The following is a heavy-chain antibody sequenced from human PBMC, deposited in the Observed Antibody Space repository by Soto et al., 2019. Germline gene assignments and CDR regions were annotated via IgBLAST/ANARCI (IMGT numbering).Heavy chain of an antibody. D-gene: IGHD2-21*01. CDR1: GFTVSDYS. J-gene: IGHJ4*02. Sequence: GSLRLSCTASGFTVSDYSVNWVRQAPGKGLEWISYISSAGDLILYADSVKGRFTIARDIAKNSLYLQMDSLRDEDSAVYYCATWAIAVGGEGFWGQGTLVTVSS. V-gene: IGHV3-48*02. CDR2: ISSAGDLI. CDR3: ATWAIAVGGEGF.